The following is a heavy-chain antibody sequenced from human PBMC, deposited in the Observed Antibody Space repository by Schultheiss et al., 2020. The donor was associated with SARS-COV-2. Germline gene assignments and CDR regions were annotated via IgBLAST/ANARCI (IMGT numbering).Heavy chain of an antibody. Sequence: SETLSLTCAVYGGSFSGYYWSWIRQPAGKGLEWIGRIYTSGSTNYNPSLKSRVTMSVDTSKNQFSLKLSSVTAADTAVYYCATSVGSWYFDYWGQGTLVTVSS. J-gene: IGHJ4*02. D-gene: IGHD6-13*01. CDR2: IYTSGST. CDR3: ATSVGSWYFDY. CDR1: GGSFSGYY. V-gene: IGHV4-59*10.